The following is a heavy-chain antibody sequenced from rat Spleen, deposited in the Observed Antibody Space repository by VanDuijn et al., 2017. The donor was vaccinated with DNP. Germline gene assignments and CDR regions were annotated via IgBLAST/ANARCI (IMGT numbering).Heavy chain of an antibody. CDR1: GFTFSNYD. V-gene: IGHV5-7*01. J-gene: IGHJ1*01. Sequence: EVQLVESGGGLVQPGRSMKLSCAASGFTFSNYDMAWVRQAPKKGLEWVATISYDGSSTYYRDSVKGRFTISRDNAKSTLYLQRDSLRSEDTATYYCARLPIYYWYFDFWGPGTMVTVSS. CDR3: ARLPIYYWYFDF. CDR2: ISYDGSST. D-gene: IGHD3-8*01.